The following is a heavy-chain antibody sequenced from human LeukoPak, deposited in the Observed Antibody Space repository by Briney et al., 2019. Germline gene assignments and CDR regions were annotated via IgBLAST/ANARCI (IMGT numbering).Heavy chain of an antibody. CDR1: GFTFSSYA. Sequence: GGSLRLSCAASGFTFSSYAMSWVRQAPGKGVEWVSAIRGSGGSTYYADSVKGRFTISRDNSKNTLYLQMNSLRAEDTAVYYCAKDTNAPNYYDSSGRYRNFDYWGQGTLVTVSS. V-gene: IGHV3-23*01. J-gene: IGHJ4*02. D-gene: IGHD3-22*01. CDR3: AKDTNAPNYYDSSGRYRNFDY. CDR2: IRGSGGST.